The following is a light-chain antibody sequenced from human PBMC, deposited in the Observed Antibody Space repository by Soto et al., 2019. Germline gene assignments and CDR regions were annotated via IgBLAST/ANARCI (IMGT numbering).Light chain of an antibody. Sequence: QSALTQPPSASGSPGQSVTISCTGTSRDVGGYDQVSWYQQHSGKAPKLLISEVSKRPSGVPDRFSGSKSGNTASLTVSGLQAEDEADYYCSSDSRYYSVMFGGGTKLTVL. J-gene: IGLJ3*02. CDR2: EVS. V-gene: IGLV2-8*01. CDR1: SRDVGGYDQ. CDR3: SSDSRYYSVM.